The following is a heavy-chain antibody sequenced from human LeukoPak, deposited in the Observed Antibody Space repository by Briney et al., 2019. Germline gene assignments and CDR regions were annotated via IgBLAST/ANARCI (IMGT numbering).Heavy chain of an antibody. Sequence: MTSETLSLTCAVYGGSFSGYYWSWIRQPPGKGLEWIGEINHSGSTNYNPSLKSRVTISVDTSKNQFSLKLSSVTAADTAVYYCARALKYNWNPRGAFDIWGQGTMVTVSS. V-gene: IGHV4-34*01. CDR1: GGSFSGYY. D-gene: IGHD1-20*01. J-gene: IGHJ3*02. CDR2: INHSGST. CDR3: ARALKYNWNPRGAFDI.